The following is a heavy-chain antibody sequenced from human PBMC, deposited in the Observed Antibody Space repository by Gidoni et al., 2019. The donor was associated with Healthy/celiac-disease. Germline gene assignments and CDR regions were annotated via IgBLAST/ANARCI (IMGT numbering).Heavy chain of an antibody. J-gene: IGHJ6*02. Sequence: EVQLVQSGAEVNKPGESLKISCKGSGYSFTSYWIGWVRQMPGKGLEWMGIIYPGDSDTRYSPSFQGQVTISADKSISTAYLQWSSLKASDTAMYYCARHRHSYGTGTHNKNYYYGMDVWGQGTTVTVSS. CDR1: GYSFTSYW. D-gene: IGHD5-18*01. CDR3: ARHRHSYGTGTHNKNYYYGMDV. CDR2: IYPGDSDT. V-gene: IGHV5-51*01.